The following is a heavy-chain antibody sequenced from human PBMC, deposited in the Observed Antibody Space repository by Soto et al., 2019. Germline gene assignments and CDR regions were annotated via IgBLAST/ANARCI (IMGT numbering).Heavy chain of an antibody. CDR1: GFTFNTFA. V-gene: IGHV3-23*01. Sequence: PGGSLRPSCPASGFTFNTFAVSWVRQAPGRGLEWVSFISDDSSRTYYADAVKGRFTISRDNSKYTLYLQMNSLTAEDTAVYACVKGGWLDFWGQGTLVTVSS. CDR3: VKGGWLDF. J-gene: IGHJ5*01. CDR2: ISDDSSRT. D-gene: IGHD3-16*01.